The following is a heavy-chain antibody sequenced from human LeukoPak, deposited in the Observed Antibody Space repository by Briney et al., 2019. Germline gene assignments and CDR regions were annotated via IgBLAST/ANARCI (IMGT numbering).Heavy chain of an antibody. Sequence: SVKVSCKASGGTFSSYAISWVRQAPGQGLEWMGGIIPIFGTANYAQKFQGRVTITADESTSTAYMELSSLRSEDTAVYYCARDRTYYDILTGYPVLEEARRDAFDIWGQGTMVTVSS. CDR1: GGTFSSYA. V-gene: IGHV1-69*13. J-gene: IGHJ3*02. CDR3: ARDRTYYDILTGYPVLEEARRDAFDI. CDR2: IIPIFGTA. D-gene: IGHD3-9*01.